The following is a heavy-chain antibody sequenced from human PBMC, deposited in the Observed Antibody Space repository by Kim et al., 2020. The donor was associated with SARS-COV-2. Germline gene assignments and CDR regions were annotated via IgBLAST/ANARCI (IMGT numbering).Heavy chain of an antibody. V-gene: IGHV1-69*02. J-gene: IGHJ5*02. CDR3: ATDRDVVVPSATWFHP. Sequence: SVKVSCKASGVTFRSYSIIWVRQAPGQGLEWMGRIIPILGIAKYAQKFQGRVSITADKSTSTAFMELSSLRSEDTALYYCATDRDVVVPSATWFHPWGQGTLVTVSS. CDR2: IIPILGIA. D-gene: IGHD2-2*01. CDR1: GVTFRSYS.